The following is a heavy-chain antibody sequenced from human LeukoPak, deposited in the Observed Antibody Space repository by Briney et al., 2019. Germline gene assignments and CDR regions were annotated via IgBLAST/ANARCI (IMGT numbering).Heavy chain of an antibody. CDR2: ISDIRFI. CDR3: ARARSSGWYRDY. J-gene: IGHJ4*02. D-gene: IGHD6-19*01. CDR1: GFTFSSYS. V-gene: IGHV3-21*01. Sequence: GGSLRLACAASGFTFSSYSMNWVRQAPGKGLEWVSSISDIRFIYYADEVKGRFTSYRENAENSLYLQMNSLRAEDTAVYYCARARSSGWYRDYWGQGTLVTVSS.